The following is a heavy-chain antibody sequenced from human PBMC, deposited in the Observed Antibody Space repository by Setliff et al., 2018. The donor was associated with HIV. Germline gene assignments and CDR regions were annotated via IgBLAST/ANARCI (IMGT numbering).Heavy chain of an antibody. V-gene: IGHV3-23*01. J-gene: IGHJ4*02. Sequence: GGSLRLSCEASGFTFTTDAMNWVRQAPGKGLEWVSSITESGGTYYADSVKGRFTISRDTSKNTVYLQMNSLTSEDTAIYYCASAFTTNYFYFNYWGQGTLVTVSS. CDR1: GFTFTTDA. CDR2: ITESGGT. D-gene: IGHD3-3*02. CDR3: ASAFTTNYFYFNY.